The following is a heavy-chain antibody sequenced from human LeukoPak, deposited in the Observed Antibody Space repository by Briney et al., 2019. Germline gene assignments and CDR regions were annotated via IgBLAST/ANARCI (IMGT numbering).Heavy chain of an antibody. CDR2: IYSGGST. J-gene: IGHJ4*02. CDR1: GFTVSSNY. CDR3: ARDRSYGQGGLGY. Sequence: PGGSLRLSCAASGFTVSSNYMSWVRQAPGKGLEWVSVIYSGGSTYYADSVKGRFTISRDNSKNTLYLQMNSLRAEDTAVYYCARDRSYGQGGLGYWGQGTLVTVSS. D-gene: IGHD5-18*01. V-gene: IGHV3-53*01.